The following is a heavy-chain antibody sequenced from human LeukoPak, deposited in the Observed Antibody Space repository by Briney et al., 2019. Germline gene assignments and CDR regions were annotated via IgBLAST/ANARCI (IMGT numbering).Heavy chain of an antibody. Sequence: PSETLSLTCAVSGGSISYYYWSWIRQSPGKGLEWIGYIYYSGTTNYNPSLKSRVTISVDTSKNQFSLQLRSVTAADTAVYYCAREDPQTTVPEGMDVWGQGTTVTVSS. V-gene: IGHV4-59*01. CDR1: GGSISYYY. CDR2: IYYSGTT. J-gene: IGHJ6*02. D-gene: IGHD4-17*01. CDR3: AREDPQTTVPEGMDV.